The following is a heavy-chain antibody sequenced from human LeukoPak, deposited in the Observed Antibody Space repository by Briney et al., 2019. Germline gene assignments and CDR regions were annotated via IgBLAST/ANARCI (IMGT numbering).Heavy chain of an antibody. Sequence: SETLSLTCTVSGGSVSSGSYYWSWIRQPPGKGLEWIGYIYYSGSTNYNPSLKSRVTISADTSKNQFSLKLSSVTAADTAVYYCARDTPRYCSSTSCRIGDTYWFDPWGQGTLVTVSS. CDR1: GGSVSSGSYY. CDR3: ARDTPRYCSSTSCRIGDTYWFDP. CDR2: IYYSGST. V-gene: IGHV4-61*01. J-gene: IGHJ5*02. D-gene: IGHD2-2*01.